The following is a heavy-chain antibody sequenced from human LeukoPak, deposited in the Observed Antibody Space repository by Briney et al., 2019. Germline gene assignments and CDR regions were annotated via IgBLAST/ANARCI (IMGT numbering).Heavy chain of an antibody. CDR1: GGSISSYY. V-gene: IGHV4-59*01. J-gene: IGHJ4*02. CDR3: ARDNTLRYFDY. D-gene: IGHD3-9*01. Sequence: KPSETLSLTCTVSGGSISSYYWSWIRQPPGKGLEWIGYIYYSGSTNYNHSLKSRVTISVDTSKNQFSLKLSSVTAADTAVYYCARDNTLRYFDYWGQGTLVTVSS. CDR2: IYYSGST.